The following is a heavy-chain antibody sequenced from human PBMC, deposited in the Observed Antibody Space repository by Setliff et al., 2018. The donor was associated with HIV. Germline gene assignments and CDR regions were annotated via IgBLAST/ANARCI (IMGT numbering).Heavy chain of an antibody. CDR3: ARDLPGDTRPSDY. CDR2: ISYDGSNK. J-gene: IGHJ4*02. V-gene: IGHV3-30*04. D-gene: IGHD3-22*01. Sequence: GSLRLSCAASGFTFSSYAMHWVRQAPGKGLEWVAVISYDGSNKYYADSVKGRFTISRDNAKNTLYLQMNSLRAEDTAVYYCARDLPGDTRPSDYWGQGTLVTVSS. CDR1: GFTFSSYA.